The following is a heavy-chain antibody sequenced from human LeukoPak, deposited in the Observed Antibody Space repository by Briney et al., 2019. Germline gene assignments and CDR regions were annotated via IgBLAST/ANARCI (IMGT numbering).Heavy chain of an antibody. D-gene: IGHD4-23*01. Sequence: GGSLRLSCAASGFTFSDYYMSWIRQAPGKGLEWVSYISSSSSYTNYADSVKGRFTISRDNAKSSLYLQMNSLRAEDTAVYYCASGPGNSPYYCYGMDVWGQGTTVTVSS. CDR1: GFTFSDYY. CDR2: ISSSSSYT. CDR3: ASGPGNSPYYCYGMDV. V-gene: IGHV3-11*06. J-gene: IGHJ6*02.